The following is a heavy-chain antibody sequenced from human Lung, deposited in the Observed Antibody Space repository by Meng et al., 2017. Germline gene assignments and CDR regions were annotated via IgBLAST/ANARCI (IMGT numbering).Heavy chain of an antibody. CDR1: GGSFSDYY. Sequence: GSLRLSCVVSGGSFSDYYWSWIRQPPGKGLEWIGEINHSGSTNYNPSLESRATISVDTAQNNLSLKLSSVTAADSAVYYCARGPTTMAHDFDYWGQGTLVTVSS. D-gene: IGHD4-11*01. CDR2: INHSGST. CDR3: ARGPTTMAHDFDY. V-gene: IGHV4-34*01. J-gene: IGHJ4*02.